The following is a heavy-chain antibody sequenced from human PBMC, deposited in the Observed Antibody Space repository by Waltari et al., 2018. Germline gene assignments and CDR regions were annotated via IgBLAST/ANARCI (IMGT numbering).Heavy chain of an antibody. CDR3: ARGVFDS. V-gene: IGHV3-21*01. Sequence: DVKLVESGGGLVKPGGSLSLSCGAAGFDSIMYGMTGVGQSPGKVLEWVALVSGTTSYRYYADSVKGRFTVSRDNAKTTLYLQMDNLRVEDTAVYYCARGVFDSWGQGTLVTVSS. CDR2: VSGTTSYR. CDR1: GFDSIMYG. J-gene: IGHJ5*01.